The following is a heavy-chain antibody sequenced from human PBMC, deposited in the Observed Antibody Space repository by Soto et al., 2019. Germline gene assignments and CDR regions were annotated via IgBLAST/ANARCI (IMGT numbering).Heavy chain of an antibody. D-gene: IGHD5-18*01. CDR3: ARQLWGLGNWVDP. J-gene: IGHJ5*02. Sequence: SETLSLTCTVSGGSISSYYWSWIRQPPGKGLEWIGYIYRGSTNYNPSLKSRVTISVDTSKNQFSLKLSSVTAADTAVYYCARQLWGLGNWVDPWGQGTLVTVS. CDR1: GGSISSYY. CDR2: IYRGST. V-gene: IGHV4-59*08.